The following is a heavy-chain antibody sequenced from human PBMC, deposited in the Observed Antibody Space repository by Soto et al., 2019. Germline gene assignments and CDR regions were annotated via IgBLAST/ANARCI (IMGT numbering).Heavy chain of an antibody. CDR2: ISAYNGNT. CDR1: GYTFTSYG. Sequence: QVQLVQSGAEVKKPGASVKVSCKASGYTFTSYGISWVRQAPGQGLEWMGWISAYNGNTNYAQKLQGRVTMTTDTSTSTASMERRSLRSDETAVYYCARANDFWSGYYFTYGWFDPWGQGTLVTVSS. J-gene: IGHJ5*02. V-gene: IGHV1-18*04. D-gene: IGHD3-3*01. CDR3: ARANDFWSGYYFTYGWFDP.